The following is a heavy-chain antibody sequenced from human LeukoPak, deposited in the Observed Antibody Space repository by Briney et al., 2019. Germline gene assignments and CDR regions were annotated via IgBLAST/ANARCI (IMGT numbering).Heavy chain of an antibody. V-gene: IGHV3-7*03. Sequence: GGSLRLSCAASGFTFSSYWMNWARQAPGKGLEWVASINHNGNVNYYVDSVKGRFTTSRDNAKNSLYLQMSNLRAEDTAVYYCARQMTPHGNFDYWGQGTLVTVSS. J-gene: IGHJ4*02. CDR1: GFTFSSYW. CDR3: ARQMTPHGNFDY. D-gene: IGHD1-26*01. CDR2: INHNGNVN.